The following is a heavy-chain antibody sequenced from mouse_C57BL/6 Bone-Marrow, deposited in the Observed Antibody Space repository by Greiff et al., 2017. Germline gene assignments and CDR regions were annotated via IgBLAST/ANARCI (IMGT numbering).Heavy chain of an antibody. V-gene: IGHV5-17*01. Sequence: DVQLQESGGGLVKPGGSLKLSCAASGFTFSDYGMHWVRQAPEKGLEWVAYISSGSSTIYYADTVKGRFTISSDNAKNTLFLQMTSLRSEDTARYYCARNRRYYFDYWGQGTTLTVSS. J-gene: IGHJ2*01. D-gene: IGHD1-1*01. CDR3: ARNRRYYFDY. CDR2: ISSGSSTI. CDR1: GFTFSDYG.